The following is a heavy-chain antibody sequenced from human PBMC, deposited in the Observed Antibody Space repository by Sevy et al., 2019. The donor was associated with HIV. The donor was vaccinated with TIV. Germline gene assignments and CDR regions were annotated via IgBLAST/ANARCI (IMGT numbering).Heavy chain of an antibody. CDR3: ARHPRGVVRGVIPGYFDY. D-gene: IGHD3-10*01. V-gene: IGHV5-51*01. CDR2: IYPGDSDT. Sequence: GESLKISCKGSGYSFTSYWIGWVRQMPGKGLEWMEIIYPGDSDTRYSPSFQGQVTISADKSISTAYLQWSSLKASDTAMYYCARHPRGVVRGVIPGYFDYWGQGTLVTVSS. J-gene: IGHJ4*02. CDR1: GYSFTSYW.